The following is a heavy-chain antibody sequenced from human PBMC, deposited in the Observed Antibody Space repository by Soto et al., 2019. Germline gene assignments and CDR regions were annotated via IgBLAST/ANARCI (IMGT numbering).Heavy chain of an antibody. CDR3: ARYVSSSPHFDY. D-gene: IGHD6-13*01. V-gene: IGHV3-48*01. Sequence: GGSLKPSFPASEFPFIGYGMNWVRRAPGKGLEWVSYISSSSSTIYYADSMKGRFTISRDNAKNSLYLQMNSLRAEDTAVYYRARYVSSSPHFDYWGQGTLVTVSS. CDR1: EFPFIGYG. CDR2: ISSSSSTI. J-gene: IGHJ4*02.